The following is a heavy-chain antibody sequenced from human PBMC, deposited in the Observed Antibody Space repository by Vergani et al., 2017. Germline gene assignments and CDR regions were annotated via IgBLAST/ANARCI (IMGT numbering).Heavy chain of an antibody. V-gene: IGHV4-38-2*01. Sequence: QVQLQESGPGLVKPSETLSLTCAVSGYSISSGYYWGWIRQPPGKGLEWIGSIYHSGSTYYNPSLKSRVTISVDTSKNQFSLKLSSVTAADTAVYYCARVVYYDSSGFDYWGQGTLVTVSS. CDR2: IYHSGST. CDR3: ARVVYYDSSGFDY. D-gene: IGHD3-22*01. CDR1: GYSISSGYY. J-gene: IGHJ4*02.